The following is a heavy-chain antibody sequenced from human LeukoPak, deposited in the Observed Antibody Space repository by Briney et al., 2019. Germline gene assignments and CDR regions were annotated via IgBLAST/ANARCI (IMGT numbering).Heavy chain of an antibody. Sequence: PSETLSLTCTVSGGSISSSSYYWGWIRQPPGKGLEWIGSIYYSGSTYYNPSLKSRVTISVDTSKNQFSLKLSSVTAADTAVYYCARDSLGAVAGPFDLWGRGTLVTVSS. CDR2: IYYSGST. J-gene: IGHJ2*01. D-gene: IGHD6-19*01. CDR3: ARDSLGAVAGPFDL. CDR1: GGSISSSSYY. V-gene: IGHV4-39*07.